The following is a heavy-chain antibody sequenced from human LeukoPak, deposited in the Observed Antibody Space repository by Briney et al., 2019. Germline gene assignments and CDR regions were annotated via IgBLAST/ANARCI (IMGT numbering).Heavy chain of an antibody. D-gene: IGHD2-21*02. V-gene: IGHV3-53*01. CDR3: ARGGGAYCGGDCHRNFDY. CDR1: GVTVSNNY. Sequence: GGSLRLSCTASGVTVSNNYMSWVRQAPGKGREWGSVIYSGGSTYYTDSVMGRFTISRDNSKNTLYLQMDSLGAEDTAVYYCARGGGAYCGGDCHRNFDYWGQGTLVTVSS. J-gene: IGHJ4*02. CDR2: IYSGGST.